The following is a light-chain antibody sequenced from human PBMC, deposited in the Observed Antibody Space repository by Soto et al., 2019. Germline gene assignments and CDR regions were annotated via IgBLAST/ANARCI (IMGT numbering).Light chain of an antibody. CDR3: QSYDSSLSGSTV. V-gene: IGLV1-40*01. Sequence: QSVLTQPPSVSGAPGQRVTISCTGGSSNIGAGYDVHWYQQLPGTAPKLLIYGNSNRPSGVPDRFSGSKSGTSASLAITGLQAEDEADYYCQSYDSSLSGSTVFGEGTKVTVL. CDR2: GNS. CDR1: SSNIGAGYD. J-gene: IGLJ2*01.